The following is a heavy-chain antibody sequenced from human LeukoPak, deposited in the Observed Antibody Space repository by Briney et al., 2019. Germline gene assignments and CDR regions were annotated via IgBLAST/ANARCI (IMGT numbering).Heavy chain of an antibody. CDR3: ARHLSGVTGYTYGRGIDY. J-gene: IGHJ4*02. Sequence: GGSLRLSCAASGFTFSSYWMSWVRQAPGKGLEWVANIKKDGSEKYYMDSVKGRFTISRDNAKTSLYLQMNSLRAEDTAVYYCARHLSGVTGYTYGRGIDYWGQGTLVTVSS. V-gene: IGHV3-7*01. CDR1: GFTFSSYW. D-gene: IGHD5-18*01. CDR2: IKKDGSEK.